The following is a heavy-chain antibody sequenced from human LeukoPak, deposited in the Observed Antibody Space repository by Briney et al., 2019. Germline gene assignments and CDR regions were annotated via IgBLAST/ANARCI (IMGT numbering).Heavy chain of an antibody. CDR2: ISSSSYI. D-gene: IGHD3-22*01. J-gene: IGHJ4*02. CDR1: GFTFSSYS. CDR3: ARSPGGGRYYYDSSGYRFDY. Sequence: GGSLRLSCAAPGFTFSSYSMNWVRQAPGKGLEWVSSISSSSYIYYADPVKGRFTISRDNAKNSLYLQMNSLRAEDTAVYYCARSPGGGRYYYDSSGYRFDYWGQGTLVTVSS. V-gene: IGHV3-21*01.